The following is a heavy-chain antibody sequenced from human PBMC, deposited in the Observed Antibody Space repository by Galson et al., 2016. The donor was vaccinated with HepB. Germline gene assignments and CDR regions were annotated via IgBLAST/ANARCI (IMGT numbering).Heavy chain of an antibody. Sequence: SVKVSCKASGYTFTGCYMHWVRQAPGQGLEWMGRINPNSGGTNYAQKFQGRVTMTRDTSISTAYMELSRLRSDDTAVYYCTRGEYLLGWFDPWGQGTLVTVSS. V-gene: IGHV1-2*06. CDR2: INPNSGGT. D-gene: IGHD2/OR15-2a*01. CDR1: GYTFTGCY. J-gene: IGHJ5*02. CDR3: TRGEYLLGWFDP.